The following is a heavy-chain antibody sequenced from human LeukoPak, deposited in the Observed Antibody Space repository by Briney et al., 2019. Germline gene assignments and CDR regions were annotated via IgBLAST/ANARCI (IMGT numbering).Heavy chain of an antibody. J-gene: IGHJ4*02. V-gene: IGHV1-24*01. CDR3: AIAFLRVTYFDY. D-gene: IGHD4-11*01. CDR2: FDPEDGET. Sequence: SVKVSRKVSGYTLTQLSMHSVRQAPGKGVEWVGGFDPEDGETNNAQKLQGRVTLTEHTYTHTAYIELSRLRSEETPGYFFAIAFLRVTYFDYWGQGTLVTVSS. CDR1: GYTLTQLS.